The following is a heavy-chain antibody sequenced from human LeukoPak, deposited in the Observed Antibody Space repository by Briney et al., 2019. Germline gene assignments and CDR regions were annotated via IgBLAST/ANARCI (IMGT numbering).Heavy chain of an antibody. CDR2: IYYTGST. V-gene: IGHV4-39*07. J-gene: IGHJ4*02. CDR1: GGSIRSSRYH. Sequence: PSETLSLTCTVSGGSIRSSRYHWGWIRQPPGKGLEWIGNIYYTGSTYYNPSLKSRVTISVDTSKNQFSLRLSSVTAADTAVYYCARDLREFARRFDHWGQGTLVTVSS. D-gene: IGHD3-10*01. CDR3: ARDLREFARRFDH.